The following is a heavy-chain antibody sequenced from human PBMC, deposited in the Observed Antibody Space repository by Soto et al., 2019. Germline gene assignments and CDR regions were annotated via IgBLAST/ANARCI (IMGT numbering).Heavy chain of an antibody. CDR1: GFTFSSYL. J-gene: IGHJ6*02. V-gene: IGHV3-7*03. CDR2: IKQDGSEK. Sequence: GGSLRLSCAASGFTFSSYLMSWVRQSPGKGLEWVANIKQDGSEKYYVDSVKGRFTISRDNAKNSLYLQMNSLRAEDTAVYYCARVPTLELELPPHYYYYGMDVWGQGTTVTVSS. CDR3: ARVPTLELELPPHYYYYGMDV. D-gene: IGHD1-7*01.